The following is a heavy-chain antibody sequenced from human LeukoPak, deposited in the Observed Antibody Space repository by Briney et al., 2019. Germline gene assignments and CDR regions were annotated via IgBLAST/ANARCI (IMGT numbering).Heavy chain of an antibody. D-gene: IGHD6-13*01. CDR1: GYTFTDYY. J-gene: IGHJ4*02. CDR2: MLPNSGDT. Sequence: ASVKVSWKASGYTFTDYYIHWVRQAPGQGLEWMGLMLPNSGDTNYAKNFQGRVTMTRDTSISTAYMELRSLRSDDTAVYFCARDSKAAPGLSFDYWGQGTLVTVSS. V-gene: IGHV1-2*02. CDR3: ARDSKAAPGLSFDY.